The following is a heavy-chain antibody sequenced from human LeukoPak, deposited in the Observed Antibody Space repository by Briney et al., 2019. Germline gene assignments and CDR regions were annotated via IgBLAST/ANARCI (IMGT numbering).Heavy chain of an antibody. D-gene: IGHD3-22*01. J-gene: IGHJ4*02. CDR1: GFTFSTYS. CDR3: AKGYYYDSSGYKIFDY. Sequence: GGSLRLSCAASGFTFSTYSMNWVRQAPGKGLEWVSSISTSSSYIYYADSVKGRFTISRDNAKNTLYLQMNSLRAEDTAVYYCAKGYYYDSSGYKIFDYWGQGTLVTVSS. V-gene: IGHV3-21*04. CDR2: ISTSSSYI.